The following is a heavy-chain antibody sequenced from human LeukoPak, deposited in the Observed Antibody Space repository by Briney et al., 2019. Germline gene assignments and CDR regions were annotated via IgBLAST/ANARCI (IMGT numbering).Heavy chain of an antibody. V-gene: IGHV3-74*01. D-gene: IGHD4-11*01. CDR1: GFTFSSYW. Sequence: GGSLRLSCAASGFTFSSYWMHWVRQVPGKGLVWVSRINSDGSSTSYADSVKGRFTISRDNAKNTLYVQMNSLRAEDTAVYYCAKDNTATDYSNHWGQGTLVTVSS. CDR2: INSDGSST. J-gene: IGHJ5*02. CDR3: AKDNTATDYSNH.